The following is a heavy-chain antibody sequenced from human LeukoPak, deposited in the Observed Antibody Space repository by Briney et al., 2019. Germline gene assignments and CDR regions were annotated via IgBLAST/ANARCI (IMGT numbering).Heavy chain of an antibody. CDR2: ISGSGGST. V-gene: IGHV3-23*01. D-gene: IGHD3-22*01. CDR1: GFTFSSYA. Sequence: GGSLRLSCAASGFTFSSYAMSWVRQAPGKGLEWVSAISGSGGSTYYADSVKGRFTISRDNSKNTLYLQMNSLRAEDTAVYYCARDPYDSGGFGAFDLWGQGTMVTVSS. J-gene: IGHJ3*01. CDR3: ARDPYDSGGFGAFDL.